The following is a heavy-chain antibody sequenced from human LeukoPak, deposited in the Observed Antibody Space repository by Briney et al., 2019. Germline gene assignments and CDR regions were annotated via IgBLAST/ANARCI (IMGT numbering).Heavy chain of an antibody. CDR2: ISSSSYI. CDR3: ARDYGSGWYLPLLNWFDP. V-gene: IGHV3-21*01. CDR1: GFTFSSYS. Sequence: PGGSLRLSCAASGFTFSSYSMNWVRQAPGRGLEWVSSISSSSYIYYADSVKGRFTISRDNAKNSLYLQMNSLRAEDTAVYYCARDYGSGWYLPLLNWFDPWGQGTLVTVSS. D-gene: IGHD6-19*01. J-gene: IGHJ5*02.